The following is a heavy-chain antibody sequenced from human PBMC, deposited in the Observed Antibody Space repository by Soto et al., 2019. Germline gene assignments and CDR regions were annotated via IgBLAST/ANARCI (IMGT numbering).Heavy chain of an antibody. D-gene: IGHD3-3*01. Sequence: QVQLVESGGGVVQPGRSLRLSCAASGFTFSSYGMHWVRQAPGKGLEWVAVISYDGSNKYYADSVKGRFTISRDNSKNTLYLQMTSLRAEDTAVYYCAKADEPYYDFWSGYYSYYYYGMDVWGQGTTVTVSS. CDR1: GFTFSSYG. CDR3: AKADEPYYDFWSGYYSYYYYGMDV. V-gene: IGHV3-30*18. CDR2: ISYDGSNK. J-gene: IGHJ6*02.